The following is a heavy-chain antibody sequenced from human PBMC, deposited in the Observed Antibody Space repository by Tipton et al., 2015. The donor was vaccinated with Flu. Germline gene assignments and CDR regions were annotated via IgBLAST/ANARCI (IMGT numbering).Heavy chain of an antibody. Sequence: TLSLTCTVSGDSISGYYWNWIRQPPGKGLEWVGYISYSEDYSGSTNYSPSLQSRVSISVDASKKQFSLNLRSVIAADTAVYYCARMGLHCRSPTCYLYFFDSWGQGALVTVSS. CDR3: ARMGLHCRSPTCYLYFFDS. CDR2: ISYSEDYSGST. D-gene: IGHD2-2*01. CDR1: GDSISGYY. V-gene: IGHV4-59*01. J-gene: IGHJ4*02.